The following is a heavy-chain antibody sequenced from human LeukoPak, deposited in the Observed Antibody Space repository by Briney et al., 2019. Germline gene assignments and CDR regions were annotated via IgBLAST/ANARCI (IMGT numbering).Heavy chain of an antibody. V-gene: IGHV4-39*01. Sequence: KPSETLSLTCTVSGGSISSSSYYWGWIRQPPGKGLEWIGSIYYSGSTYYNPSLKSRVTISVDTSKNQFSLKLSSVTAADTAVYYCATSPRDAHESFDYWGQGTLVTVSS. CDR3: ATSPRDAHESFDY. CDR1: GGSISSSSYY. CDR2: IYYSGST. J-gene: IGHJ4*02. D-gene: IGHD5-24*01.